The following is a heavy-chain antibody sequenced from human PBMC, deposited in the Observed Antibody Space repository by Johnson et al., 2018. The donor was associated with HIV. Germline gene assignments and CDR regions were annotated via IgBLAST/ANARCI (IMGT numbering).Heavy chain of an antibody. CDR1: GFIFSTYA. J-gene: IGHJ3*02. V-gene: IGHV3-30*04. D-gene: IGHD1-26*01. CDR3: ARSVDSGQAAGAFDI. Sequence: QVQVVESGGGVVQPGRSLRLSCAASGFIFSTYAMHWVRQAPGKGLEWVAVISYDGSNKYYSDSVQCRFTISRDNSKNTLYLQMNSLRPEDTEVYYCARSVDSGQAAGAFDIWGQGTMVTVSS. CDR2: ISYDGSNK.